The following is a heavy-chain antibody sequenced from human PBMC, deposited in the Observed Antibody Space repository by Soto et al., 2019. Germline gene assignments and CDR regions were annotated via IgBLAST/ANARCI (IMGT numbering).Heavy chain of an antibody. D-gene: IGHD3-22*01. V-gene: IGHV4-34*01. CDR3: ARGGSSGYYLNYYYYYGMDV. CDR2: INHSGST. J-gene: IGHJ6*02. CDR1: GGSFSCYY. Sequence: PSETLSLTCAVYGGSFSCYYWSWIRQPPGKGLEWIGEINHSGSTNYNPSLKSRVTISVDTSKNQFSLKLSSVTAADTAVYYCARGGSSGYYLNYYYYYGMDVWGQGTTVTVSS.